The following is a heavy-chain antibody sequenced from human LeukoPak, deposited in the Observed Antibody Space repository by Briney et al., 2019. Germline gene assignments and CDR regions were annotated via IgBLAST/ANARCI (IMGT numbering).Heavy chain of an antibody. J-gene: IGHJ4*02. V-gene: IGHV3-30*14. CDR2: ISYDGSNK. CDR3: ARGPVLRFLDPVGYFDY. D-gene: IGHD3-3*01. Sequence: GGSLRLSCAASGFTFSSYAMSWVRQAPGKGLEWVAVISYDGSNKYYADSVKGRFTISRDNSKNTLYLQMNSLRAEDTAVYYCARGPVLRFLDPVGYFDYWGQGTLVTVSS. CDR1: GFTFSSYA.